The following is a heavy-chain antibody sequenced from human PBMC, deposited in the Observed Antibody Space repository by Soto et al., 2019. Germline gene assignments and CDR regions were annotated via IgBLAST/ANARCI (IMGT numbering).Heavy chain of an antibody. V-gene: IGHV3-30-3*01. CDR2: ISYDGSNK. CDR1: GFTFSNYA. D-gene: IGHD6-19*01. Sequence: GGSLRLSCAASGFTFSNYAIHWVRQAPGKGLEWVAAISYDGSNKYYADSVKGRFTISRDNSKSTLYLQVNSLRADDTAVYYCARGTSSGWYYFDYWGQGTLVTVSS. J-gene: IGHJ4*02. CDR3: ARGTSSGWYYFDY.